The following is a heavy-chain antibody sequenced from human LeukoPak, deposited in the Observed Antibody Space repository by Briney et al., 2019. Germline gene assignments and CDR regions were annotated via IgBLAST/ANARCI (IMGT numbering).Heavy chain of an antibody. CDR2: IYYSGST. J-gene: IGHJ3*02. Sequence: SETLSLTCTVSGGSISSSYYWGWIRQPPGKGLEWIGSIYYSGSTYYIPSLKSRVTISVDTSKNQFSLKLSSVTAADTAVYYCARMPHDAFDIWGQGTIVTVSS. V-gene: IGHV4-39*01. CDR3: ARMPHDAFDI. D-gene: IGHD2-2*01. CDR1: GGSISSSYY.